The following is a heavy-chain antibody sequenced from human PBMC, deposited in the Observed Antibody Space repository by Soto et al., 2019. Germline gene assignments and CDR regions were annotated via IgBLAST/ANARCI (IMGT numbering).Heavy chain of an antibody. V-gene: IGHV3-23*01. J-gene: IGHJ6*02. CDR2: LSGSGGST. D-gene: IGHD3-3*01. CDR1: GFTFSSYA. Sequence: EVQLLESGGGLVQPGGALRLSCAASGFTFSSYAMSWVRQAPGKGLEWVSALSGSGGSTYYADSVKGRFTISRDNTKNTLYLQMNSLRAEDTAVYYCAKGDAVECTPNYYGMDVWGQGTTVTVSS. CDR3: AKGDAVECTPNYYGMDV.